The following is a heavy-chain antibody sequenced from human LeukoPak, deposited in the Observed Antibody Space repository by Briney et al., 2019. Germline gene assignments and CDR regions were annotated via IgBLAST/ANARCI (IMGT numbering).Heavy chain of an antibody. CDR2: IWYDGTSK. D-gene: IGHD4-17*01. CDR1: GFSLSAYG. CDR3: ARWTTVTHLPNYFDY. Sequence: GGSLRLSCAASGFSLSAYGVHWVRQAPGKGLEWVAVIWYDGTSKDYADSVKGRFTISRDNSKNTLYLQMNSLRAEDTAVYYCARWTTVTHLPNYFDYWGQGTLVTVSS. V-gene: IGHV3-33*01. J-gene: IGHJ4*02.